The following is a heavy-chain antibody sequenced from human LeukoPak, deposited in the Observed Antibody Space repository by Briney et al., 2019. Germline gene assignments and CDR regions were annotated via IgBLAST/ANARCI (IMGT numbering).Heavy chain of an antibody. Sequence: PGGSLRLSCAASGFTFSSYAMSWVRQAPGKGLEWVSAISGSGGSTYYADSVKGRFTISRDNSKNTLYLQMNNLRAEDTAVYYCAKDLSQIVVVPAASDYWGQGTLVTVSS. CDR1: GFTFSSYA. CDR2: ISGSGGST. J-gene: IGHJ4*02. CDR3: AKDLSQIVVVPAASDY. D-gene: IGHD2-2*01. V-gene: IGHV3-23*01.